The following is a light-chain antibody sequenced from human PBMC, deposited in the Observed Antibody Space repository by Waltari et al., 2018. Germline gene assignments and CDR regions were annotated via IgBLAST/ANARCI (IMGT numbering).Light chain of an antibody. Sequence: QSALTQTATVSGSPGQSITISCTGTTSDVGKYNLVAWYQQPPVKAPTLRIYDVNKPPSGVSNRCSGCKSGNTASLARSGLQAADEAYYYCCSYAGSAISVFGGGTKVTVL. CDR1: TSDVGKYNL. CDR2: DVN. J-gene: IGLJ3*02. V-gene: IGLV2-23*02. CDR3: CSYAGSAISV.